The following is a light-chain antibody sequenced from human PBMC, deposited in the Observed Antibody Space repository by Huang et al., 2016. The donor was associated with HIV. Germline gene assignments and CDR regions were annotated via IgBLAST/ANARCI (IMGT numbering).Light chain of an antibody. CDR1: HNLLYSTNNKNY. CDR2: WAS. Sequence: DIVLTQSPDSLAVSLGERPTINCKSSHNLLYSTNNKNYLAWYQQKPGQPPRLLIYWASTRESGVPDRFSSSGAGTDFTITISSVQSEDVAVYYCKQDHSFPDTFGQGTKLEIK. CDR3: KQDHSFPDT. J-gene: IGKJ2*01. V-gene: IGKV4-1*01.